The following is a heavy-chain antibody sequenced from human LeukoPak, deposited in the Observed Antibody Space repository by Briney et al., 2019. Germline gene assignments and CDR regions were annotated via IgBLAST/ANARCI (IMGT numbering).Heavy chain of an antibody. Sequence: GESLRLSCAASGFTFSSYWMSWVRQAPGKGLEWVANIKQDGSEKFYVDSVKGRFTISRDNAKNSLYLQMNSLRADDTAVYYCARFAAGGSYYYYMDVWGKGTTVTVSS. CDR1: GFTFSSYW. V-gene: IGHV3-7*01. CDR2: IKQDGSEK. J-gene: IGHJ6*03. D-gene: IGHD6-25*01. CDR3: ARFAAGGSYYYYMDV.